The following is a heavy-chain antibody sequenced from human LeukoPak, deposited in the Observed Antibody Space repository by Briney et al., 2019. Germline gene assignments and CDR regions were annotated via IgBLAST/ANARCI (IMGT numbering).Heavy chain of an antibody. J-gene: IGHJ4*02. CDR3: ARISVATFDY. Sequence: SETLSLTCTVSGGSISSGGYSWSWIRQPPGKGLEWIGYIYHSGSAYYNPSLESRVTISVDRSKNQFSLKLSSVTAADTAVYYCARISVATFDYWGQGTLVTVSS. CDR2: IYHSGSA. D-gene: IGHD5-12*01. CDR1: GGSISSGGYS. V-gene: IGHV4-30-2*01.